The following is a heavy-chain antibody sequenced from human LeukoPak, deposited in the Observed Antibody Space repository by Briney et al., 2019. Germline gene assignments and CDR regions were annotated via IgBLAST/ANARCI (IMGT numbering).Heavy chain of an antibody. CDR2: ISAYNGDT. CDR1: DYPFSTYD. CDR3: ARVSSGWYRYYFDY. V-gene: IGHV1-18*01. J-gene: IGHJ4*02. D-gene: IGHD6-19*01. Sequence: ASVKVSCKAYDYPFSTYDISWVRQAPGQGLEWMGWISAYNGDTKYAQKLQGRVTMTTDTSTSTAYMELRSLRSDDTAVYYCARVSSGWYRYYFDYWGQGTLVTVSS.